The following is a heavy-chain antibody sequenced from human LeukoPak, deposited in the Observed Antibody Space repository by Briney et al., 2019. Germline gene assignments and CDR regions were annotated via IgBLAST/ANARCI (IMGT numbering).Heavy chain of an antibody. D-gene: IGHD4-23*01. V-gene: IGHV4-34*01. CDR1: GGSFSGYY. J-gene: IGHJ4*02. CDR2: INHSGST. Sequence: SETLSLTCAVCGGSFSGYYWSWIRQPPGKGLEWIGEINHSGSTNYNPSLKSRVTISVDTSKNQFSLKLSSVTAADTAVYYCASQGGYGGNGVFHYWGQGTLVTVSS. CDR3: ASQGGYGGNGVFHY.